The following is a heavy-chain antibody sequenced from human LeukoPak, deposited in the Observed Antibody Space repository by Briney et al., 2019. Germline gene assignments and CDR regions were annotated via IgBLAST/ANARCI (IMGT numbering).Heavy chain of an antibody. J-gene: IGHJ4*02. D-gene: IGHD5-24*01. Sequence: GGSLRLSCAASGFMFSSNWMSWVRLAPGKGLEWVANIKEDGTETYYVDSVKGRFTISRDNAMNSLYLQMNSLRVEDTAVYYCAKEGRSLQTYWGQGTLVTVSS. CDR2: IKEDGTET. CDR3: AKEGRSLQTY. V-gene: IGHV3-7*03. CDR1: GFMFSSNW.